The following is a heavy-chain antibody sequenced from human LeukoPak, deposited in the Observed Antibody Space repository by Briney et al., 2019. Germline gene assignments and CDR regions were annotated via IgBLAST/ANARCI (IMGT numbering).Heavy chain of an antibody. CDR1: GSTFSNYA. J-gene: IGHJ4*02. V-gene: IGHV3-23*01. Sequence: PGGSLRLSCAASGSTFSNYAMNWVRQAPGKGLEWVSSISGSGSSTYYADSVKGRFTISRDNSKNTLFLQMNSLRAEDTAVYHCAKDALSGWYGYSDYWGQGTLVTVSS. CDR3: AKDALSGWYGYSDY. D-gene: IGHD6-19*01. CDR2: ISGSGSST.